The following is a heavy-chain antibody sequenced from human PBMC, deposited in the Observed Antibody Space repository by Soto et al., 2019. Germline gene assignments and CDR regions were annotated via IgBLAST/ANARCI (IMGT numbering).Heavy chain of an antibody. D-gene: IGHD4-17*01. J-gene: IGHJ6*02. V-gene: IGHV3-15*01. CDR2: IKSKTDGGTT. CDR1: GFTFSNAW. Sequence: GGSLRLSCAASGFTFSNAWMSWVHQAPGKGLEWVGRIKSKTDGGTTDYAAPVKGRFTISRDDSKNTLYLQMNSLKTEDTAVYYCTTDPRYGDYVIYYYYGMDVWGQGTTVTVSS. CDR3: TTDPRYGDYVIYYYYGMDV.